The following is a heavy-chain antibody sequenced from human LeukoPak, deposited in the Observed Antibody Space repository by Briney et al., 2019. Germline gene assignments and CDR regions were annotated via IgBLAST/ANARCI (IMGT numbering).Heavy chain of an antibody. CDR3: ASTPRGWWYFDY. J-gene: IGHJ4*02. CDR1: GFTFSSYG. CDR2: ISSSSSYI. V-gene: IGHV3-21*01. D-gene: IGHD2-15*01. Sequence: PGGSLRLSCAASGFTFSSYGMHWVRQAPGKGLEWVSSISSSSSYIYYADSVKGRFTISRDNAKNSLYLQMNSLRAEDTAVYYCASTPRGWWYFDYWGQGTLVTVSS.